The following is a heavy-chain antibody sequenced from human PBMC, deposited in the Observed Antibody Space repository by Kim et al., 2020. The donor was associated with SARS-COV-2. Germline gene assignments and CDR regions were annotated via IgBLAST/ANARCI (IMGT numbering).Heavy chain of an antibody. Sequence: TPSLMSRVPISVDTSKNQFSLRLSSVTAADTAVYYCASATMVRGVITPDYWGQGTLVTVSS. D-gene: IGHD3-10*01. CDR3: ASATMVRGVITPDY. V-gene: IGHV4-4*09. J-gene: IGHJ4*02.